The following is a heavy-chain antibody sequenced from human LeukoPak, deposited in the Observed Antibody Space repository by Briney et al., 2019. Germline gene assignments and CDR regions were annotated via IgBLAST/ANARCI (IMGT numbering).Heavy chain of an antibody. V-gene: IGHV4-59*01. J-gene: IGHJ6*04. CDR2: IYYSGST. CDR3: AREPDYYYGMDV. CDR1: GGSLSSYY. Sequence: SETLSLTCTVSGGSLSSYYWSWLGQPPGKGLEWIGYIYYSGSTNYNPSLKSRVTISVDTSKNQFSLKLSSVTAADTAVYYWAREPDYYYGMDVWGKGTTVTVSS.